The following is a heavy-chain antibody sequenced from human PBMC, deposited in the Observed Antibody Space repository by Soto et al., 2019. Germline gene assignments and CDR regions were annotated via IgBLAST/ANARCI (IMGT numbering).Heavy chain of an antibody. D-gene: IGHD5-18*01. V-gene: IGHV3-23*01. CDR3: AKENSRYSLPFDY. CDR2: ISGSGGYT. J-gene: IGHJ4*02. CDR1: GFTFFAYA. Sequence: PGGSLRLSCAASGFTFFAYAMTWVRQAPGKGLEWVSTISGSGGYTYYADSVKGRFTISRDSSKNTLYLQIHSLRAEDTAIYYCAKENSRYSLPFDYWGQGTLVTVSS.